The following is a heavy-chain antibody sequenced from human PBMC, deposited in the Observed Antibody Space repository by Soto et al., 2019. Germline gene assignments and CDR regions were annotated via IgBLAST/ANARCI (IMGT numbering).Heavy chain of an antibody. D-gene: IGHD2-21*02. J-gene: IGHJ6*02. CDR2: VIPVLTTT. Sequence: QVQLVQSGAEVKKPGSSVRVSCRSSGDTFSSYIVNWLRLAPGRGLEWMGRVIPVLTTTDYAQNFRGRVTFSADRSTNTVYLDLSSLRSDDTAVYYCARRRYCGYDCYHKHYYGMHVWCQGSLVTVAS. CDR1: GDTFSSYI. CDR3: ARRRYCGYDCYHKHYYGMHV. V-gene: IGHV1-69*08.